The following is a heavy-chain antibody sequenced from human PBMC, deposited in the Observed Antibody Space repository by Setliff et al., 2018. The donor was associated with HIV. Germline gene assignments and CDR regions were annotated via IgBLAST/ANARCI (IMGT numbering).Heavy chain of an antibody. D-gene: IGHD6-13*01. CDR1: GYTFTVYY. V-gene: IGHV1-2*02. CDR3: ARDPGYKSTWYGVFDI. Sequence: ASVKVSCKASGYTFTVYYMHWVRQAPGQGLEWMGWIKPDTGGTNYAQKFQGRVTMTRDTSITTAYMELSRLGSDDTAVYYCARDPGYKSTWYGVFDIWGQGTMVTVSS. J-gene: IGHJ3*02. CDR2: IKPDTGGT.